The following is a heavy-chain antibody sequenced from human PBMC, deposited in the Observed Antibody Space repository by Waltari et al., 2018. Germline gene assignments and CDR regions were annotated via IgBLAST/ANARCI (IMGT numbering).Heavy chain of an antibody. V-gene: IGHV3-74*01. CDR1: GFTFSSYW. J-gene: IGHJ4*02. CDR2: INRDGSST. CDR3: ARDAEDCSGGSCYGY. Sequence: EVQLVESGGGLVQPGGSLRLSCAASGFTFSSYWMHWVRQAPGKGLVWVSRINRDGSSTSSADSVKGRFTISRDNAKNTLYLQMNSLRAEDTAVYYCARDAEDCSGGSCYGYWGQGTLVTVSS. D-gene: IGHD2-15*01.